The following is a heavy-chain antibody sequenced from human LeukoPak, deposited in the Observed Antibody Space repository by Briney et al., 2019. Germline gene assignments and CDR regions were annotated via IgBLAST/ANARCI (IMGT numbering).Heavy chain of an antibody. CDR2: IYYSGST. J-gene: IGHJ4*02. CDR3: ASYIVVVVAAADHFDY. Sequence: SQTLSLTCTVSGGSISSGSYYWSWIRQPPGKGLEWIGYIYYSGSTYYNPSLKSRVAISVDTSKNQFSLKLSSVTAADTAVYYCASYIVVVVAAADHFDYWGQGTLVTVSS. D-gene: IGHD2-15*01. V-gene: IGHV4-30-4*08. CDR1: GGSISSGSYY.